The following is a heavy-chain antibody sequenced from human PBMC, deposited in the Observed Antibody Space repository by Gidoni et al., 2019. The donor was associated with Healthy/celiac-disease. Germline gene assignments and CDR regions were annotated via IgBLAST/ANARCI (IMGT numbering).Heavy chain of an antibody. V-gene: IGHV3-23*01. Sequence: EVQLLESGGGLVQPGGSLRLSCAASGFTFSSYAMSWVRQAPGKGLEWVSAISGSGGSTYYADSVKGRFTISRDKSKNTLYLQMNSLRAEDTAVYYCAKDVTIFGVAMGYFDYWGQGTLVTVSS. J-gene: IGHJ4*02. CDR2: ISGSGGST. CDR1: GFTFSSYA. CDR3: AKDVTIFGVAMGYFDY. D-gene: IGHD3-3*01.